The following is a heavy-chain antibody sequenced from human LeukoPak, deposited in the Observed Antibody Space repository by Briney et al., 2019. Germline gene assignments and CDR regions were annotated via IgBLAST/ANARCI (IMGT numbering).Heavy chain of an antibody. CDR3: ARGVVPAATNWFDP. V-gene: IGHV4-34*01. J-gene: IGHJ5*02. D-gene: IGHD2-2*01. CDR2: INHSGST. Sequence: SETLSLTCAVYGGSFSGYYLSWIRQPPGKGLEWIGEINHSGSTNYNPSLKSRVTISVDTSKNQFSLKLSSVTAADTAVYYCARGVVPAATNWFDPWGQGTLVTVSS. CDR1: GGSFSGYY.